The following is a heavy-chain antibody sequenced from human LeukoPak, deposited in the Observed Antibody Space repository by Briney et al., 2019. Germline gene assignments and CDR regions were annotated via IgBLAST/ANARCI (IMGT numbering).Heavy chain of an antibody. CDR1: GFTFSSYW. CDR3: ARALYDAFDI. Sequence: PGGSLRLSCAASGFTFSSYWMSWVRQAPGKGLEYVSAISSNGGSTYYANSVKGRFTISRDNSKNTLYLQMGSLRAEDMAVYYCARALYDAFDIWGQGTMVTVSS. V-gene: IGHV3-64*01. D-gene: IGHD2-15*01. CDR2: ISSNGGST. J-gene: IGHJ3*02.